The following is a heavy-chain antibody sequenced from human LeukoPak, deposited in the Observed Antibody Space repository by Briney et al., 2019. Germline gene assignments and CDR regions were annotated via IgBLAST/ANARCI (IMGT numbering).Heavy chain of an antibody. D-gene: IGHD3-10*01. V-gene: IGHV4-39*01. J-gene: IGHJ4*02. Sequence: SETLSLTCSVSRGSISSTCYNWGWIRLPPGKGLERIGSKYIRWGTYYNPSLKSQVTITVDTSKNKSSLQLSSLTDADTAVYYCARRVYGAGSINYWGRGTLVTVSS. CDR1: RGSISSTCYN. CDR3: ARRVYGAGSINY. CDR2: KYIRWGT.